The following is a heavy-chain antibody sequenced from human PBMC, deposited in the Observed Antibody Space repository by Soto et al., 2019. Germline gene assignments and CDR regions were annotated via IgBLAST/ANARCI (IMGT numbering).Heavy chain of an antibody. V-gene: IGHV4-34*01. CDR2: INHSGST. J-gene: IGHJ4*01. Sequence: SETLSLTCAVYGGSFSGYYWSWIRQPPGKGLEWIGEINHSGSTNYNPSLKSRVTISVDTSKNQFSLKLSSVNAADTAVYYCARAENYDYVWGSYRPFSPFDYWGQGTLVTVSS. CDR1: GGSFSGYY. CDR3: ARAENYDYVWGSYRPFSPFDY. D-gene: IGHD3-16*02.